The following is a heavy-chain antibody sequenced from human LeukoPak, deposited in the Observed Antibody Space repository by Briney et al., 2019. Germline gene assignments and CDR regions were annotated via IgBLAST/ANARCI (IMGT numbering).Heavy chain of an antibody. J-gene: IGHJ5*02. D-gene: IGHD2-21*02. CDR3: AKDIDYCGGDCYSANWFDP. CDR2: ISGDGGST. CDR1: GFTFDDYA. V-gene: IGHV3-43*02. Sequence: GGSLRLSCAASGFTFDDYAMHWVRQAPGKGLEWVSLISGDGGSTYYADSVKGRFTISRDNSKNSLYLQMNGLRTEDTALYYCAKDIDYCGGDCYSANWFDPWGQGTLVTVSS.